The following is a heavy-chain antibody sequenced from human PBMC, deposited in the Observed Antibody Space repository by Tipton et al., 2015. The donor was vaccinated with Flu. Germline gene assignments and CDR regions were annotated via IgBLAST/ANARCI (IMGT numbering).Heavy chain of an antibody. V-gene: IGHV3-30*03. CDR2: ISKGGSNE. CDR1: GFSFSGCG. CDR3: VQGRERRAPWLDVFDI. D-gene: IGHD1-1*01. J-gene: IGHJ3*02. Sequence: SLRLSCVVSGFSFSGCGLHWVRQAPGKGLEWVSTISKGGSNEYYADSVKGRFTVSRDNSKNTLSLQMNSLRGDDTAMYYCVQGRERRAPWLDVFDIWGQGTVVTVTS.